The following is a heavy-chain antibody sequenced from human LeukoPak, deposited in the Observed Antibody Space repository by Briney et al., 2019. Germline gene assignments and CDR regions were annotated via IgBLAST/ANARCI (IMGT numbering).Heavy chain of an antibody. CDR1: GFTFSSYS. V-gene: IGHV3-33*01. D-gene: IGHD5-12*01. CDR2: IWYDGSNK. Sequence: GGSLRLSCAASGFTFSSYSMHWVPQAPGKGLEWVAVIWYDGSNKYYADSVKGRFTISRDNSKNTLYLQMNSLRAEDTAVYYCARDRSASGLLNWFDPWGQGTLVTVSS. CDR3: ARDRSASGLLNWFDP. J-gene: IGHJ5*02.